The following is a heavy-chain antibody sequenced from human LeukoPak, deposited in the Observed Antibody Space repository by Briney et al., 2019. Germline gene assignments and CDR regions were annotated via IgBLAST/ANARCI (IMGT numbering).Heavy chain of an antibody. J-gene: IGHJ4*02. CDR3: ARLSVYDFWSGYQYYFDY. V-gene: IGHV4-4*02. Sequence: SETLSLTCAVSGGSISSSNWWSWVRQPPGKGLEWIGETYHSGSTNYNTSLKSRVTISVDKSKNQFSLKLSSVTAADTAVYYCARLSVYDFWSGYQYYFDYWGQGTLVTVSS. CDR1: GGSISSSNW. D-gene: IGHD3-3*01. CDR2: TYHSGST.